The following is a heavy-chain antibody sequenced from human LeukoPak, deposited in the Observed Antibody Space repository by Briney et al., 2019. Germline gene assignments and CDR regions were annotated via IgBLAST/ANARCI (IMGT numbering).Heavy chain of an antibody. J-gene: IGHJ4*02. D-gene: IGHD5-18*01. V-gene: IGHV4-34*01. CDR1: GVSISSYY. CDR2: INHSGST. CDR3: ARHTAMLSY. Sequence: SQTLSLTCAVSGVSISSYYWSWIRQPPGKGLEWIGEINHSGSTNYNPSLKSRVTISVDTSRNQFSLKLSSVTAADTAVYYCARHTAMLSYWGQGTLVTVSS.